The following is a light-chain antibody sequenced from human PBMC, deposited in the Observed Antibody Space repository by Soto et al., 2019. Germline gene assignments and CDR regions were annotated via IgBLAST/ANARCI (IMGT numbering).Light chain of an antibody. CDR3: QQSFTTPWT. CDR2: DTF. J-gene: IGKJ1*01. CDR1: ESIRNE. Sequence: DIQMTQSPSSLSASLGDRVTITYRPSESIRNELNWFQQRPGKAPRLLIYDTFTLRSGVPSRFSGSVSGTEFSLTISSLQAGDSAIYYCQQSFTTPWTFGQGTKVDIK. V-gene: IGKV1-39*01.